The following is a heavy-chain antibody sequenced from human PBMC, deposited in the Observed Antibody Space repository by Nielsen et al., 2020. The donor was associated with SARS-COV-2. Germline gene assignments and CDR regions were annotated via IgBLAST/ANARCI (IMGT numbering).Heavy chain of an antibody. D-gene: IGHD6-13*01. J-gene: IGHJ4*02. Sequence: GESLKISCAASGFTFSSYSMNWVRQAPGKGLEWVSSISSSSSYIYYADSVKGRSTISRDNAKNSLYLQMNSLRAEDTAVYYCARLGTAAGLDYWGQGTLVTVSS. CDR2: ISSSSSYI. V-gene: IGHV3-21*01. CDR1: GFTFSSYS. CDR3: ARLGTAAGLDY.